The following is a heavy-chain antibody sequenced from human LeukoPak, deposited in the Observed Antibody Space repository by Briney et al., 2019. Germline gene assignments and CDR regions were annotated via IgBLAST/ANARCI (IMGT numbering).Heavy chain of an antibody. CDR2: IYYSGST. V-gene: IGHV4-31*03. CDR3: AREVTSSYFDY. J-gene: IGHJ4*02. D-gene: IGHD5-18*01. CDR1: GGSISSGGYY. Sequence: SQTLFLTCTVSGGSISSGGYYWSWIRQHPGKGLEWIGYIYYSGSTYYNPSLKSRVTISVDTSKNQFSLKLSSVTAADTAVYYCAREVTSSYFDYWGQGTLVTVSS.